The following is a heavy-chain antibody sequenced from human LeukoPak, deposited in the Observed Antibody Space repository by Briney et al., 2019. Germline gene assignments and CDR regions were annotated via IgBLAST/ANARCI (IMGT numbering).Heavy chain of an antibody. V-gene: IGHV3-23*01. J-gene: IGHJ4*02. D-gene: IGHD5-18*01. CDR1: GFTFSSYA. Sequence: GGSLRLSCAASGFTFSSYAMSWVRQAPGKGLEWVSAISGSGGSTYYADSVKGRFAISRDNSKNTLYLQMNSLRAEDTAVYYCAKCSRYSYGLFDYWGQGTLVTVSS. CDR2: ISGSGGST. CDR3: AKCSRYSYGLFDY.